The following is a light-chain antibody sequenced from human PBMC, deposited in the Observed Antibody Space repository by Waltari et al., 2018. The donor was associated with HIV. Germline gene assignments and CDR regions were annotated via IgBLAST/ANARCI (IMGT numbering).Light chain of an antibody. V-gene: IGLV3-1*01. J-gene: IGLJ2*01. Sequence: SYELTQPPSVSVSPGQTASISCSGDKLRDKYACWCQQKPGQSPVLVMYQDDRRPSGIPERFSGSSSANTATLTISGTQAMDEADYYCQAWDTTTMIIGGGTKLTVL. CDR3: QAWDTTTMI. CDR1: KLRDKY. CDR2: QDD.